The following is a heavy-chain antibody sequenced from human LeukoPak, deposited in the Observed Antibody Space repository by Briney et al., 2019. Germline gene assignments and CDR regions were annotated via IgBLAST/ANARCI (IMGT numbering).Heavy chain of an antibody. V-gene: IGHV1-69*05. CDR2: IIPIFGTA. CDR3: AGSPYDSSGYYYVGLDYYYYYMDV. J-gene: IGHJ6*03. D-gene: IGHD3-22*01. Sequence: SVEVSCKASGGTFSSYAISWVRQAPGQGLEWMGGIIPIFGTANYAQKFQGRVTITTDESTSTAYMELSSLRSEDTAVYYCAGSPYDSSGYYYVGLDYYYYYMDVWGKGTTVTVSS. CDR1: GGTFSSYA.